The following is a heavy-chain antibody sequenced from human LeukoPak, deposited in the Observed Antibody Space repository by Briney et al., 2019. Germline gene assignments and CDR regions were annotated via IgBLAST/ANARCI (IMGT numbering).Heavy chain of an antibody. CDR2: MTTCGNTI. D-gene: IGHD1-26*01. CDR3: ARVGGATAVTMYFEY. V-gene: IGHV3-48*02. J-gene: IGHJ4*02. Sequence: GGSLRLLCVVSGIHFSVFSMIWVRQAPGKGLVWLSFMTTCGNTIFYAESVKERFTISRDNAKKTLYLQMNSLRDEDTAVYYCARVGGATAVTMYFEYWGQGTLVTVSS. CDR1: GIHFSVFS.